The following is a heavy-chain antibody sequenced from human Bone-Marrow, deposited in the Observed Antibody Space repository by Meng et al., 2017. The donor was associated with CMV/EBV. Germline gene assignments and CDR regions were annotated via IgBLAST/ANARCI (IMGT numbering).Heavy chain of an antibody. CDR1: GYTFTGYY. D-gene: IGHD2-2*01. CDR3: ARWGDYCSSTSCYWVYYGMDV. V-gene: IGHV1-2*02. J-gene: IGHJ6*02. CDR2: INPNSGGT. Sequence: ASVKVSCKASGYTFTGYYMHWVRQAPGQGLEWMGWINPNSGGTNYAQKGQGRVTMTRDTSISTAYMELSRLRSDDTAVYYCARWGDYCSSTSCYWVYYGMDVWGQGTTVTVSS.